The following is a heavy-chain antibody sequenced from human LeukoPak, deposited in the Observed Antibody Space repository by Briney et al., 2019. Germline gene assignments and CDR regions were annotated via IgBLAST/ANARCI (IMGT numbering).Heavy chain of an antibody. V-gene: IGHV4-61*01. J-gene: IGHJ5*02. Sequence: SETLSLTCTVSGASVSSASYWTWVRQPPGKGVEWIAHIYNGVNTNYNPSLKSRVTISVDTSKNRFSLRLNSVTAADTAVYYCARSRAFNSGAFDPWGQGSLVTVSS. CDR2: IYNGVNT. CDR3: ARSRAFNSGAFDP. CDR1: GASVSSASY. D-gene: IGHD1-26*01.